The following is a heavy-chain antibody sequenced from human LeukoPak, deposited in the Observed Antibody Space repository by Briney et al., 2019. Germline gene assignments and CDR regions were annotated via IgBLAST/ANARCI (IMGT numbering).Heavy chain of an antibody. CDR3: ARDRDWNSGFDY. CDR1: GFTFKSYT. D-gene: IGHD1-7*01. Sequence: GGSLRLSCAASGFTFKSYTMNWVRQAPGKGLEWISSISTSSSYIYYADSVKGRFTISRDNARNSLYLQMNSLRAEDTAVYYCARDRDWNSGFDYWGQGTLVTVSS. CDR2: ISTSSSYI. V-gene: IGHV3-21*01. J-gene: IGHJ4*02.